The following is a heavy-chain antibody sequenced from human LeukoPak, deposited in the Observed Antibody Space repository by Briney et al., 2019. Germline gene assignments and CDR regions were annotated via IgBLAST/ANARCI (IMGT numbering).Heavy chain of an antibody. J-gene: IGHJ4*02. CDR3: ARGMGMVADY. CDR1: GGSFSGYY. V-gene: IGHV4-34*01. D-gene: IGHD2-15*01. Sequence: SETLSLTCAVYGGSFSGYYWSWIRQPPGKGLEWIGEINHSGSTNYNPSLKSRVTISVDTSKNQFSLKLSSVTAADTAVYYCARGMGMVADYWGQGTLVTVSS. CDR2: INHSGST.